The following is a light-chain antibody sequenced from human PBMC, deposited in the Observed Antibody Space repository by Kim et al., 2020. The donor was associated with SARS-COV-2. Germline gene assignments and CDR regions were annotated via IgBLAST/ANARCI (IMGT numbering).Light chain of an antibody. CDR3: QQYNSYPYT. Sequence: DIQMTQSPSTLSASVGDRVTITCRASQSISSWLAWYQQKPGKAPKLLIYKASSLESGVPSRFSGSGSGTEFTLTISSLQPDDAETYYCQQYNSYPYTFGQGTKLEI. CDR1: QSISSW. J-gene: IGKJ2*01. CDR2: KAS. V-gene: IGKV1-5*03.